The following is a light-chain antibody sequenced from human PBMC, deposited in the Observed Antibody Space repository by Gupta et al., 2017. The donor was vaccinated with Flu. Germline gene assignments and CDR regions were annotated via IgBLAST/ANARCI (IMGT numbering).Light chain of an antibody. J-gene: IGLJ3*02. CDR1: SSDFTSHNS. V-gene: IGLV2-11*01. CDR3: CSMTITHSRV. Sequence: QSALTQPRSVSGSPGQSVTISCTGSSSDFTSHNSVSWYQQYPGKGPKLIVYDITKRPSEVPDRFSGSKSGNTVSLTVSGLQADDEADYCCCSMTITHSRVFGGGTKLTVL. CDR2: DIT.